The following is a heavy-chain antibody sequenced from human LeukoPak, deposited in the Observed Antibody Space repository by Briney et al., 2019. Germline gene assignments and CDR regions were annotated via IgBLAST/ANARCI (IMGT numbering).Heavy chain of an antibody. CDR3: AKIWNDEDY. CDR1: GFTFSSYG. J-gene: IGHJ4*02. D-gene: IGHD1-1*01. CDR2: IWYDGSNK. Sequence: GGSLRLSCAASGFTFSSYGLHWVRQAPGKGLEWVAVIWYDGSNKYYADSVKGRFTISRDNSKNTLYLQMNSLRAEDTAVYYCAKIWNDEDYWGQGTLVTVSS. V-gene: IGHV3-33*06.